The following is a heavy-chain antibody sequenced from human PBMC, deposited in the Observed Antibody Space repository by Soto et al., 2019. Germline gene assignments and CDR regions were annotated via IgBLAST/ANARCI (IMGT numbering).Heavy chain of an antibody. CDR1: GRSFSGYY. CDR3: ARGRRANDQLINYYGMDV. V-gene: IGHV4-34*01. CDR2: INHRGST. D-gene: IGHD2-2*01. J-gene: IGHJ6*02. Sequence: PSETLSLTCAVYGRSFSGYYWNWIRQSPGKGLEWIGEINHRGSTNYNPSLKSRVTISTDTSKNQFSLEVISVTAADTAVYFCARGRRANDQLINYYGMDVWGQGTTVTVSS.